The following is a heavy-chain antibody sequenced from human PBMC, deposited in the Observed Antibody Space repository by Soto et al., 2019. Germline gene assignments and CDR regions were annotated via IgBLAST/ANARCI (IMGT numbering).Heavy chain of an antibody. CDR3: ATSRPISSSTGFAT. V-gene: IGHV3-72*01. D-gene: IGHD6-13*01. CDR2: TRNKVYSFTT. Sequence: GGSLRLSCAASGFSFSDHYMDWVRQAPGKGLEWVGRTRNKVYSFTTEYAASLKGRFTISRDDSKVLLYLQLAILNTEDTAVYYWATSRPISSSTGFATWGPGTLVTISS. J-gene: IGHJ5*02. CDR1: GFSFSDHY.